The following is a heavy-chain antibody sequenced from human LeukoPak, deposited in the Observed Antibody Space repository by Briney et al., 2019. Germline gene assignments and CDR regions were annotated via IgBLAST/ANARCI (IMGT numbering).Heavy chain of an antibody. CDR3: AKELLWFGDEGNAFDI. CDR1: GFTFSSYG. J-gene: IGHJ3*02. V-gene: IGHV3-30*02. D-gene: IGHD3-10*01. Sequence: GGSLRLSCAASGFTFSSYGMHWVRQAPGKGLEWVAFIRYDGSNKYYADSVKGRFTISRDNPKNTLYLQMNSLRAEDTAVYYCAKELLWFGDEGNAFDIWGQGTMVTVSS. CDR2: IRYDGSNK.